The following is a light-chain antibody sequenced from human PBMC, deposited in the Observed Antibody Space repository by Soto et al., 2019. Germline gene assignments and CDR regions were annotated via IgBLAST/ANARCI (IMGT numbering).Light chain of an antibody. V-gene: IGKV3-20*01. CDR1: QSVSSSY. CDR3: QQYGSSLPWT. CDR2: GAS. J-gene: IGKJ1*01. Sequence: IVLTQSPGTLSLSPGERATLSCRASQSVSSSYLAWYQQEPGQAPRLLIYGASSRATGIPDRFSGSGSGTDFTLTISRLEPEDFAVYYCQQYGSSLPWTFGQGTKV.